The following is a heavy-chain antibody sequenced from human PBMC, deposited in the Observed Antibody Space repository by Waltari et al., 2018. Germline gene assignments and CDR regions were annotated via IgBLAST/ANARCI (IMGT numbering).Heavy chain of an antibody. Sequence: QLQLQESGPGLVKPSETLSLTCTVSGGSISSSSYYWGWIRQPPGKGLEWIGSIYYSGSTYYNPSLKSRVTISVDTSKNQFSLKLSSVTAADTAVYYCARQIRGSYSARGSFDYWGQGTLVTVSS. J-gene: IGHJ4*02. CDR2: IYYSGST. CDR1: GGSISSSSYY. CDR3: ARQIRGSYSARGSFDY. V-gene: IGHV4-39*01. D-gene: IGHD1-26*01.